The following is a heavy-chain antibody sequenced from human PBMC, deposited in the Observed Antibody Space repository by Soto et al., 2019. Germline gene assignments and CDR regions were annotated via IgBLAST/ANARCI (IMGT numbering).Heavy chain of an antibody. V-gene: IGHV3-48*01. CDR3: AKDMVGAMVRGPTYYYYGMDV. J-gene: IGHJ6*02. D-gene: IGHD3-10*01. Sequence: TGGSLRLSCAASGFTFNTYTMNWVRQAPGKGLEWVSYISSSSSTIYYADSVKGRFTISRDNAKNSLYLQMNSLRAEDTALYYCAKDMVGAMVRGPTYYYYGMDVWGQGTTVTV. CDR1: GFTFNTYT. CDR2: ISSSSSTI.